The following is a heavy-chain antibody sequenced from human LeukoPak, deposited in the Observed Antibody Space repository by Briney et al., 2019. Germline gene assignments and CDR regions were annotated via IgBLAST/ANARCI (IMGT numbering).Heavy chain of an antibody. Sequence: SDTLSLTCTVSGGSISSSSYYWGWIRQPPGEGPEWIGSISYSGRTHYNPSLKSRVSISVDTSKNQFSLNLSSVTAADTAVYYCARKKTGATNGLDVWGQGTTVTVSS. J-gene: IGHJ6*02. CDR2: ISYSGRT. CDR3: ARKKTGATNGLDV. D-gene: IGHD1-1*01. V-gene: IGHV4-39*01. CDR1: GGSISSSSYY.